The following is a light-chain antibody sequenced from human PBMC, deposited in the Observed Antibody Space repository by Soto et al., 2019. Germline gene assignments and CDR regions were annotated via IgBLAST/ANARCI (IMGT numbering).Light chain of an antibody. J-gene: IGLJ3*02. CDR3: SSYTNVPPWV. CDR1: RSDVGDYNS. V-gene: IGLV2-14*01. CDR2: EVS. Sequence: QSALTQPASVSGTPGQSITISCTGSRSDVGDYNSVSWYQQHPGKAPKVIIYEVSDRPSGVSDRFSGSKSGNTASLTISGLQAEDEADYYCSSYTNVPPWVFGGGTKLTVL.